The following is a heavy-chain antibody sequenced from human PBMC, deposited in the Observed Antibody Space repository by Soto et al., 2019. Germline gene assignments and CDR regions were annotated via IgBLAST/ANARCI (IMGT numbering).Heavy chain of an antibody. D-gene: IGHD3-22*01. Sequence: EVQLVESGGGLVQPGGSLRLSCAASGFTFSSYAMHWVRQAPGKGLEYVSAISSYGVSTYYANSVKGRFTISRDNSKNTLYLQMGSLRAEDMAVYYCARDPDSSGYYYFDYWGQGTLVTVSS. CDR2: ISSYGVST. CDR3: ARDPDSSGYYYFDY. V-gene: IGHV3-64*01. J-gene: IGHJ4*02. CDR1: GFTFSSYA.